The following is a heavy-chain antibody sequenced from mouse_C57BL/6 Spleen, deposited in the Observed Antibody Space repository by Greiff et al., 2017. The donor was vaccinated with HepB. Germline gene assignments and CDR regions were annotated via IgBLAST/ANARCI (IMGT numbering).Heavy chain of an antibody. J-gene: IGHJ3*01. CDR1: GFSLTSYG. D-gene: IGHD1-1*01. Sequence: VKVVESGPGLVAPSQCLSITCTVSGFSLTSYGVDWVRQSPGKGLEWLGVIWGVGSTNYNSALNSRLSIMKDNSKCQVFLKMNSLQTDDTAMYYYASDYGSSQDFAYWGQGTLVTVSA. V-gene: IGHV2-6*01. CDR2: IWGVGST. CDR3: ASDYGSSQDFAY.